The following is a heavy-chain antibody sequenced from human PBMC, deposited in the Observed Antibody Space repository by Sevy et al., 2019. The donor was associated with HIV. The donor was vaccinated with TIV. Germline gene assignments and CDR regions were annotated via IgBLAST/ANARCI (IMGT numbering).Heavy chain of an antibody. J-gene: IGHJ5*02. V-gene: IGHV3-23*01. CDR1: EFTSRAFA. D-gene: IGHD1-7*01. CDR2: MSGSGGLT. Sequence: GGSLRLSCTVTEFTSRAFAMSWVRQTPEKVLEWVSSMSGSGGLTHCADSVKGRFTISRDKSQGTVYLQMISLAVDDTAVYYCAKPNWNFRADWFDTWGQGTLVTVSS. CDR3: AKPNWNFRADWFDT.